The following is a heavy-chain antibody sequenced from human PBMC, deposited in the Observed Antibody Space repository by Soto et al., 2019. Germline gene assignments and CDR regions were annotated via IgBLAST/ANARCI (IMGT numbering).Heavy chain of an antibody. D-gene: IGHD3-10*01. CDR3: ARHGSGSYYNNWFDP. V-gene: IGHV4-39*01. J-gene: IGHJ5*02. CDR1: GDSIRSSSY. CDR2: IYSTGNT. Sequence: SETLSLTCTVSGDSIRSSSYWGWIRQPPGKGLEWIGSIYSTGNTYYNPSLNSQVTISVDTSKNQFSLKLSSVTAADTAVYYCARHGSGSYYNNWFDPWGQGTLVTVSS.